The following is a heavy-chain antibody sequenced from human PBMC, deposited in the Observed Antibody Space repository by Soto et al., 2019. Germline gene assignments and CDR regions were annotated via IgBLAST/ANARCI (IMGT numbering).Heavy chain of an antibody. CDR2: ISISSSYI. V-gene: IGHV3-21*01. CDR3: ARDPDYYDSSGPPFDY. Sequence: GGSLRLSCAASGFTFSSYSMNWVRQAPGKGLEWVSSISISSSYIYYGDSVKGRFTISRDNAKNSLYLQMNSLRADDTAVDYCARDPDYYDSSGPPFDYWGQGTLVTVSS. J-gene: IGHJ4*02. D-gene: IGHD3-22*01. CDR1: GFTFSSYS.